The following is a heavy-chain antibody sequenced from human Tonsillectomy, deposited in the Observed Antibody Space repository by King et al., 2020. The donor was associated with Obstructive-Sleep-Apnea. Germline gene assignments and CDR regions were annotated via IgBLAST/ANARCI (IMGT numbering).Heavy chain of an antibody. D-gene: IGHD6-13*01. CDR2: VSWNNGTA. CDR3: AKASAEIIAAAGDNWFDS. CDR1: GFTFDDYA. V-gene: IGHV3-9*01. Sequence: VQLVESGGGLVQPGRSLRLSCAASGFTFDDYAMHWVRQAPGKGLEWVSGVSWNNGTAVYADSVKGRFTISRDNAKNSLYLQMNSLRPEDTAFYYCAKASAEIIAAAGDNWFDSWGQGTLVIVSS. J-gene: IGHJ5*01.